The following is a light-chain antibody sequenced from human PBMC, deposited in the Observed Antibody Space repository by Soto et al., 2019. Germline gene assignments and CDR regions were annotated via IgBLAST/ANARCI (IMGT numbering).Light chain of an antibody. J-gene: IGLJ3*02. CDR1: KITSYS. CDR3: QVWHVDSDHVV. Sequence: SYELTQPPSVSVAPVQTASITCGGDKITSYSVHWYQQKPGQAPVLVVYDDNDRPSGIPERFSGSNSGNTATLTITSVEVGDEADFYCQVWHVDSDHVVFGGGTQLTVL. V-gene: IGLV3-21*02. CDR2: DDN.